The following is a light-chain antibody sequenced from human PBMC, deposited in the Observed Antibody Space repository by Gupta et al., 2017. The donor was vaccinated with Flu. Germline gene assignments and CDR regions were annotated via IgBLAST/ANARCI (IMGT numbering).Light chain of an antibody. Sequence: SSDLPQDPAVFVVLAQPVRISCQGDSLRNYHAIRYQQKPGQAPVLVIFARCNRPSGIPDRFSGSSSGTTASLTITGAQAGDEADCYCHCQDSSGDQYVFGGGTKVTVL. CDR2: ARC. J-gene: IGLJ1*01. CDR3: HCQDSSGDQYV. CDR1: SLRNYH. V-gene: IGLV3-19*01.